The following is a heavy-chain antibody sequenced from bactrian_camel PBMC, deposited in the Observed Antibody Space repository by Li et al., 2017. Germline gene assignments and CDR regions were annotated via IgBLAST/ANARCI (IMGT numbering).Heavy chain of an antibody. CDR1: DRANRYC. CDR3: AAARASSWTCSRAYVLRQSQTAS. V-gene: IGHV3S1*01. Sequence: HVQLVESGGGLVQAGGSLRLSCSASDRANRYCMGWFRQAPGEEREGVAVIYTGDGSTHVANSVAGRFVISQDGNENTLFLQMNNLEPEDTAMYYCAAARASSWTCSRAYVLRQSQTASWGQGTQV. D-gene: IGHD1*01. CDR2: IYTGDGST. J-gene: IGHJ4*01.